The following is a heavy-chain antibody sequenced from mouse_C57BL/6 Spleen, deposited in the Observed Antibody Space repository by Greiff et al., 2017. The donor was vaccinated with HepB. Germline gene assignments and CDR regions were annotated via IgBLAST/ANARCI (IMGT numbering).Heavy chain of an antibody. Sequence: VQLKESGPELVKPGASVKISCKASGYSFTGYYMNWVKQSPEKSLEWIGEINPSTGGTTYNQKFKAKATLTVDKSSSTAYMQLKSLTSEDSAVYYCARSTSAYYSVDYWGQGTTLTVSS. CDR3: ARSTSAYYSVDY. J-gene: IGHJ2*01. CDR1: GYSFTGYY. D-gene: IGHD2-12*01. CDR2: INPSTGGT. V-gene: IGHV1-42*01.